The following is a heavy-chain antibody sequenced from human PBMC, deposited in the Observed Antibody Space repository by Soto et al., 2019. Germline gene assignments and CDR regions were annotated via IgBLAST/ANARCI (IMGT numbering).Heavy chain of an antibody. CDR3: ARDLGSSSWKSSDY. CDR1: GFTFSSYI. J-gene: IGHJ4*02. Sequence: PGGSLRLSCAASGFTFSSYIMNWVRQAPGKGLEWDSSISSSSSHIYYADSLKGRFTISRDNAKSSLYLQMNSLRAEDTGVYYCARDLGSSSWKSSDYWGQGTLVTVSS. V-gene: IGHV3-21*01. D-gene: IGHD6-13*01. CDR2: ISSSSSHI.